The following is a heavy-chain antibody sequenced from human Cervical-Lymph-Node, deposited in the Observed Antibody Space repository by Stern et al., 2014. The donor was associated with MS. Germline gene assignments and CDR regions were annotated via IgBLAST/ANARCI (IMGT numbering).Heavy chain of an antibody. CDR2: ISGGSENT. Sequence: QVQLVESGAEVRKPGASVKVSCKTSGYTFSNYAIHWVRQAPGQRLEWMGWISGGSENTKYSQKFQGRVTITRDTSTSTAYMELSSLRSEDTAVYYCARDGVSSGWYPDYWGQGTLVTVSS. CDR1: GYTFSNYA. CDR3: ARDGVSSGWYPDY. J-gene: IGHJ4*02. V-gene: IGHV1-3*01. D-gene: IGHD6-19*01.